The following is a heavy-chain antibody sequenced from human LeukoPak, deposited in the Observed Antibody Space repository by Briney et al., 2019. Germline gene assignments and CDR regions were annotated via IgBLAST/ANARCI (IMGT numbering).Heavy chain of an antibody. D-gene: IGHD7-27*01. J-gene: IGHJ2*01. CDR3: ARDAVTGDRSFDL. Sequence: SETLSLTCAVSGGSISSGGYSWSWIRQPPGKGLEWIGYIYHSGSTYYNPSLKSRVTISVDRSKNQFSLKLSSVTAADTAVYYCARDAVTGDRSFDLWGRGTLVTVSS. CDR1: GGSISSGGYS. V-gene: IGHV4-30-2*01. CDR2: IYHSGST.